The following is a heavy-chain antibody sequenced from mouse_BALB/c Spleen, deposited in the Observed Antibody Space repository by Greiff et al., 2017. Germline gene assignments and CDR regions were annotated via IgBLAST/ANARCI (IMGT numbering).Heavy chain of an antibody. V-gene: IGHV2-6-7*01. CDR3: ARDYYDYDATFSWFAY. Sequence: QVQLKQSGPGLVAPSQSLSITCTVSGFSLTGYGVNWVRQPPGKGLEWLGMIWGDGSTDYNSALKSRLSISKDNSKSQVFLKMNSLQTDDTARYYCARDYYDYDATFSWFAYWGQGTLVTVSA. D-gene: IGHD2-4*01. J-gene: IGHJ3*01. CDR1: GFSLTGYG. CDR2: IWGDGST.